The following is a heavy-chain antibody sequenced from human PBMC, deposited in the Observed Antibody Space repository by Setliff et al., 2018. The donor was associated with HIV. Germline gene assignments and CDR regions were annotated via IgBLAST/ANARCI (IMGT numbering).Heavy chain of an antibody. Sequence: PGGSLRLSCAASGFTVSSNYMSWVRQAPGKGLEWVSVIYGGGTTHYADSVKGRFTISRDNSKNTVYLQMNSLRVGDTAVYYCARELYREWDYWGQGTLVTVSS. CDR1: GFTVSSNY. CDR3: ARELYREWDY. V-gene: IGHV3-66*02. J-gene: IGHJ4*02. CDR2: IYGGGTT. D-gene: IGHD3-10*01.